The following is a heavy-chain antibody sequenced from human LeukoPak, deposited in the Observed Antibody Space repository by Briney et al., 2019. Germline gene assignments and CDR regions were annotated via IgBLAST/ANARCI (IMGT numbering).Heavy chain of an antibody. CDR1: GYTFTGYY. CDR2: INPNSGGT. Sequence: ASVKVSCKASGYTFTGYYMHWVRQAPGQGLEWMGWINPNSGGTNYAQKFQGRVTMTRDTSISTAYMELSRLRSDDTAVYYCARAGYYYDSSGSFGYWGQGTLVTVSS. V-gene: IGHV1-2*02. D-gene: IGHD3-22*01. CDR3: ARAGYYYDSSGSFGY. J-gene: IGHJ4*02.